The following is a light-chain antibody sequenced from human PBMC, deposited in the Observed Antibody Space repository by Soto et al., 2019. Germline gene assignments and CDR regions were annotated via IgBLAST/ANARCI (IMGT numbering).Light chain of an antibody. Sequence: EIVLTQSPGILSLSPGERATLSCRASQSVSSSYLAWHQQKPGQAPRLLIYGASNRATGIPDRFSASGSKTNFTLTISRLEPEDFAVYYCQQYGSSPPYTFGQGTKLEIK. CDR3: QQYGSSPPYT. J-gene: IGKJ2*01. V-gene: IGKV3-20*01. CDR1: QSVSSSY. CDR2: GAS.